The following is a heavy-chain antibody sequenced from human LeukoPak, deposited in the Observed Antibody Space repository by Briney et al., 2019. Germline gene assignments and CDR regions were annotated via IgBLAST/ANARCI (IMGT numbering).Heavy chain of an antibody. V-gene: IGHV3-7*01. Sequence: PGESLRLSCAASGFTFSAYWMTWVRQAPGKGLEWLANINEGANVKFYVDSVKGRYIISRDNAKNSLYLQMNSLRAEDTAVYYCARGTMFPYYFDYWGQGTLVTVSS. CDR1: GFTFSAYW. D-gene: IGHD3-10*02. CDR3: ARGTMFPYYFDY. J-gene: IGHJ4*02. CDR2: INEGANVK.